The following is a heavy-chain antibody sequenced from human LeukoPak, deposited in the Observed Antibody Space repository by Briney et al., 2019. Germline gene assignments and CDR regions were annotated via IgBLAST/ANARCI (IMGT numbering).Heavy chain of an antibody. CDR2: ISGSGGST. CDR1: GFTFSSYA. D-gene: IGHD6-6*01. V-gene: IGHV3-23*01. J-gene: IGHJ5*02. CDR3: ARMYSSSPNWFDP. Sequence: GGSLRLSCAASGFTFSSYAMSWVRQAPGKGLEWVSAISGSGGSTYYADSVKGRFTISRDNSKNTLYPQMNSLRAEDTAVYYCARMYSSSPNWFDPWGQGTLVTVSS.